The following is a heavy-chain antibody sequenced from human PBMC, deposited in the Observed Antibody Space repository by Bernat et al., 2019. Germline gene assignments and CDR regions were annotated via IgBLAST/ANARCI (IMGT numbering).Heavy chain of an antibody. V-gene: IGHV3-33*01. CDR3: ARVGGAGHRVRGNYMDV. J-gene: IGHJ6*03. CDR2: IWYDGSNK. CDR1: GFTFSSYG. D-gene: IGHD3-10*01. Sequence: QVQLVESGGGVVQPGRSLRLSCAASGFTFSSYGMHWVRQAPGKGLEWVAVIWYDGSNKYYADSVKGRFTISRDNSKNTLYLQMNSLRAEDTAVYYCARVGGAGHRVRGNYMDVWGKGTTVTVSS.